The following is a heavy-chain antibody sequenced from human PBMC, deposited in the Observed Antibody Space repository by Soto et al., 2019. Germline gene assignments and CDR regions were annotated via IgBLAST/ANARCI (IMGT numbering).Heavy chain of an antibody. CDR3: ARDPAITMVRGVPLNYFDY. J-gene: IGHJ4*02. D-gene: IGHD3-10*01. CDR1: GFTFSSYG. Sequence: GGSLRLSCAASGFTFSSYGMHWVRQAPGKGLEWVAVIWYDGSNKYYADSVKGRFTISRDNSKNTLYLQMNSLRAEDTAVYYCARDPAITMVRGVPLNYFDYWGQGTLVTVSS. CDR2: IWYDGSNK. V-gene: IGHV3-33*01.